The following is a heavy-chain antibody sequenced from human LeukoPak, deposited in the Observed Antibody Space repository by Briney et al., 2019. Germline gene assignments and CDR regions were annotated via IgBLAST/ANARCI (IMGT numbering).Heavy chain of an antibody. J-gene: IGHJ3*02. V-gene: IGHV3-15*01. CDR2: IKSKSNGGTT. CDR3: TTTYYYDSSGYYHAPLDAFDI. CDR1: GFTFSDYY. Sequence: PGGSLRLSCAASGFTFSDYYMSWIRQAPGKGLEWVGRIKSKSNGGTTDYAAPVKGRFTISRDDSKNTLYLQMNSLKTEDTAMYYCTTTYYYDSSGYYHAPLDAFDIWGQGTMVTVSS. D-gene: IGHD3-22*01.